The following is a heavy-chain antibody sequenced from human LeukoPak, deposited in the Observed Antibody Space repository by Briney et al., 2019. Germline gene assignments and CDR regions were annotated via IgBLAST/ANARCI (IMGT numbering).Heavy chain of an antibody. CDR1: GYTFTSYY. CDR2: IIPIFGIA. CDR3: ATYHDYGGNWFDP. J-gene: IGHJ5*02. V-gene: IGHV1-69*02. Sequence: SVKVSCKASGYTFTSYYMHWVRQAPGQGLEWMGRIIPIFGIANYAQKFQGRVTITADKSTSTAYMELSSLRSEDTAVYYCATYHDYGGNWFDPWGQGTLVTVSS. D-gene: IGHD4-23*01.